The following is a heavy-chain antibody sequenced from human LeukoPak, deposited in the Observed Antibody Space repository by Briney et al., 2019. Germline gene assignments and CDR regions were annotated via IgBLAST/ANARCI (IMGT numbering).Heavy chain of an antibody. CDR3: ARGLTGWFGELFDY. Sequence: SETLSLTCTVSGGSISSGSYYWSWIRQPAGKGLEWIGRIYTSGSTNYNPSLKSRVTISVDTSKNQFSLKLSSVTAADTAVYYCARGLTGWFGELFDYWGQGTLVTVSS. CDR2: IYTSGST. CDR1: GGSISSGSYY. J-gene: IGHJ4*02. D-gene: IGHD3-10*01. V-gene: IGHV4-61*02.